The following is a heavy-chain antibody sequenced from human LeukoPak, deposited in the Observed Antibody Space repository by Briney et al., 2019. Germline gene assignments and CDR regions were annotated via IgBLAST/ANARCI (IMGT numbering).Heavy chain of an antibody. CDR1: GFTFSRNG. CDR2: ISYDGSNK. J-gene: IGHJ4*02. V-gene: IGHV3-30*18. CDR3: AKEYDSSNYYYLACDY. Sequence: PGGSLRLSCAASGFTFSRNGMHWVRQAPGKGLEWVAVISYDGSNKYYAASVKGRFTISRDNSKNTLYLQMDSLRAEDTAVYYCAKEYDSSNYYYLACDYWGQGTLVTVSS. D-gene: IGHD3-22*01.